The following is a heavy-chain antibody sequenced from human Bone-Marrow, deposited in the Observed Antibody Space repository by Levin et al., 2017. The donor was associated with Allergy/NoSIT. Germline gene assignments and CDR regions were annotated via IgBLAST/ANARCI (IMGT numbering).Heavy chain of an antibody. V-gene: IGHV1-69*13. D-gene: IGHD3-10*01. J-gene: IGHJ3*02. CDR3: ARDRDTMVQGTGDAFDI. Sequence: AASVKVSCKASGGTFSSYGISWVRQAPGQGLEWMGGIVPIFGTANYAQKFQGRVTITADESTSAAYMQLNSLRSEDTAVYFCARDRDTMVQGTGDAFDIWGQGTMVTVSS. CDR1: GGTFSSYG. CDR2: IVPIFGTA.